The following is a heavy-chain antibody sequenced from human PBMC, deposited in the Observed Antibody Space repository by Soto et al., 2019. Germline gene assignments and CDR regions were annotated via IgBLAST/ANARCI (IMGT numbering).Heavy chain of an antibody. J-gene: IGHJ6*03. CDR1: GFTFSSYP. Sequence: EVQLVESGGKWVQPGGSLRLSCSASGFTFSSYPLHWVRQAPGKGLEYVSTISRDGRNTYFADSVKGRFTISRDNSENSLYLHRSSLRVEDTAVYYCAKGGDYGDYGIYMDVWGKGTTVTVSS. CDR2: ISRDGRNT. V-gene: IGHV3-64D*08. CDR3: AKGGDYGDYGIYMDV. D-gene: IGHD4-17*01.